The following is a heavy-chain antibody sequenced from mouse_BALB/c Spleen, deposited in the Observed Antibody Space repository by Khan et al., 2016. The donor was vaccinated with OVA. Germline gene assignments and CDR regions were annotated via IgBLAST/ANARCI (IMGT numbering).Heavy chain of an antibody. V-gene: IGHV1-18*01. CDR3: TRGGHGSPFAY. Sequence: IQLVQSGPELVKPGASVKISCKASGYTFTDYNMDWVKQSHGKSLEWIGDITPNNGGTIYNQKFKGKATLTVDKSSSTAYMELRSLTSEDTAVYYCTRGGHGSPFAYWGQGTTLTVSS. D-gene: IGHD1-1*01. CDR2: ITPNNGGT. CDR1: GYTFTDYN. J-gene: IGHJ2*01.